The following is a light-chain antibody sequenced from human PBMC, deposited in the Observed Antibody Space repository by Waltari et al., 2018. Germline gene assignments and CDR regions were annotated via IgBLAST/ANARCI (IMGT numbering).Light chain of an antibody. CDR1: QSIQTF. CDR3: QHRDNWLFT. J-gene: IGKJ3*01. V-gene: IGKV3-11*01. CDR2: NSS. Sequence: EIVLTQAPATLSFSPGDRATLSCRASQSIQTFLAWYQQKPGQAPRLLIYNSSLRASGVPVRFSVSGSGTDFTLTISHLEPEDFAFYFCQHRDNWLFTFGPATKVEIK.